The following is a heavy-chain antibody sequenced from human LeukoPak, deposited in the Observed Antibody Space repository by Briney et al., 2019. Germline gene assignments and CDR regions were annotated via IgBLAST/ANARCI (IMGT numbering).Heavy chain of an antibody. V-gene: IGHV3-21*01. CDR2: ISSSSSYI. D-gene: IGHD3-10*01. CDR1: GFSFSSYS. Sequence: PGGSLRLSCAPSGFSFSSYSINWVRQAPGKGLEWVSSISSSSSYIYYADSVKGRFTISRDNSKNTLYLQMNSLRAEDTAVYYCARGRWFGELSDGDDAEGFDYWGQGTLVTVSS. J-gene: IGHJ4*02. CDR3: ARGRWFGELSDGDDAEGFDY.